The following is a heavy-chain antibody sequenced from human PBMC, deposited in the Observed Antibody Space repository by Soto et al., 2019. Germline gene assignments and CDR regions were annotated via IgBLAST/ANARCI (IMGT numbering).Heavy chain of an antibody. CDR3: AKLVIGYCSGTTCDDY. CDR2: ISYDSSNK. Sequence: VQLLDSGGGLIQHGGSLRLSCAASGFTFSYGIHWLRQAPGKGLEWVAYISYDSSNKFYGDSVKGRFTISRDNSKNTQFLQMNSLRAEDTAVYYCAKLVIGYCSGTTCDDYWGQGTLVAVSS. J-gene: IGHJ4*02. D-gene: IGHD2-15*01. CDR1: GFTFSYG. V-gene: IGHV3-30*18.